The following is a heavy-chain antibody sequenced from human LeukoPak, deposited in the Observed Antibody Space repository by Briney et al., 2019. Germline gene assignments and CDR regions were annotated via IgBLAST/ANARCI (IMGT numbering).Heavy chain of an antibody. V-gene: IGHV3-9*01. CDR1: GFTFDDYA. CDR2: ISWNSGSI. CDR3: ARGVGWFGELLFDYYYYYGMDV. J-gene: IGHJ6*02. Sequence: PGRSLRLSCAASGFTFDDYAMHWVRQAPGKGLEWVSGISWNSGSIGYADSVKGRFTISRDNAKNSLYLQMNSLRAEDTAVYYCARGVGWFGELLFDYYYYYGMDVWGQGTTVTVSS. D-gene: IGHD3-10*01.